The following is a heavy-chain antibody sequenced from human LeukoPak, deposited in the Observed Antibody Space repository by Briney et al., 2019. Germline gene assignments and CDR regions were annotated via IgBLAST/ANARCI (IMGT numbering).Heavy chain of an antibody. CDR1: GFTFSSYW. J-gene: IGHJ3*02. CDR2: ISSGSGTI. V-gene: IGHV3-48*01. D-gene: IGHD6-19*01. CDR3: AREHSSGWYDAHDAFDI. Sequence: GGSLRLSCAASGFTFSSYWMSWVRQAPGKGLEWVSYISSGSGTIHYADSVKGRFTISRDNSKNTLYLQMNSLRAEDTAVYYCAREHSSGWYDAHDAFDIWGQGTMVTVSS.